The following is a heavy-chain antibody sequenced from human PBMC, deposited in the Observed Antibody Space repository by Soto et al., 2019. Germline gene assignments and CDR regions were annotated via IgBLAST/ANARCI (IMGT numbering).Heavy chain of an antibody. J-gene: IGHJ5*02. D-gene: IGHD6-13*01. CDR3: ARDRRPNSSWFER. V-gene: IGHV3-30*09. CDR1: GFTFSSYG. Sequence: QVQLVESGGGVVQPGRSLRLSCAASGFTFSSYGLHWVRQAPGKGLEWLAVISFDGSNKYYADSVKGRFAISRDNFKNTLYLQMNSLRPEDTAVYYCARDRRPNSSWFERWGQGTLVTVSS. CDR2: ISFDGSNK.